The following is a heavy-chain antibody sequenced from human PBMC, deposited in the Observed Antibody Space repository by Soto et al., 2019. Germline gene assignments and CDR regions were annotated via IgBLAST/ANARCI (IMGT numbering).Heavy chain of an antibody. J-gene: IGHJ5*02. Sequence: SQTLSLTCAISGDSVSSNSAAWNWIRQSPSRGLEWLGRTYYRSKWYNDYAVSVKSRITINPDTSKNQFSLQLNSVTPEDTAVYYCERDLVSDGSGGYWFAPGGQGPRVTVS. CDR3: ERDLVSDGSGGYWFAP. V-gene: IGHV6-1*01. D-gene: IGHD6-25*01. CDR1: GDSVSSNSAA. CDR2: TYYRSKWYN.